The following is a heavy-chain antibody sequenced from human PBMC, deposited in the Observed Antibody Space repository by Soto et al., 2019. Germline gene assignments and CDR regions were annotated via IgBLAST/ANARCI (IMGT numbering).Heavy chain of an antibody. V-gene: IGHV3-21*01. CDR2: ISSSSSYI. CDR1: GFTFSSYS. D-gene: IGHD5-18*01. J-gene: IGHJ6*02. CDR3: ARGSGYSYGMGDYYYYGMDV. Sequence: PGGSLRLSCAASGFTFSSYSMNWVRQAPGKGLEWVSSISSSSSYIYYADSVKGRFTISRDNAKNSLYLQMNSLRAEDTAVYYCARGSGYSYGMGDYYYYGMDVWGQGTTVTVSS.